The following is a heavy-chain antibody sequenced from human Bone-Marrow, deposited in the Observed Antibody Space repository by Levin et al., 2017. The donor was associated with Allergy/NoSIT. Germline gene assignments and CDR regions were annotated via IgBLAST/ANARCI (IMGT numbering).Heavy chain of an antibody. CDR2: IIPIFGTA. D-gene: IGHD6-13*01. Sequence: ASVKVSCKASGGTFSSYAISWVRQAPGQGLEWMGGIIPIFGTANYAQKFQGRVTITADESTSTAYMELSSLRSEDTAVYYCARDRGFLLYSSSLDYWGQGTLVTVSS. CDR3: ARDRGFLLYSSSLDY. CDR1: GGTFSSYA. V-gene: IGHV1-69*13. J-gene: IGHJ4*02.